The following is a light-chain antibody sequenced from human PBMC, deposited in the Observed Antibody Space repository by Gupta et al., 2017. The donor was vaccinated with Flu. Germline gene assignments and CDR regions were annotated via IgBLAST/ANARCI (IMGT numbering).Light chain of an antibody. Sequence: EIVLTPSPATLSLSPGERATLSCRASQSVSSYLAWYQQKPGQAPRLLIYDASNRATGIPARFSGSGSGTDFTLTISSLEPEDFAAYYCQQRNTWPLTFGGGTKVEIK. CDR1: QSVSSY. V-gene: IGKV3-11*01. CDR2: DAS. J-gene: IGKJ4*01. CDR3: QQRNTWPLT.